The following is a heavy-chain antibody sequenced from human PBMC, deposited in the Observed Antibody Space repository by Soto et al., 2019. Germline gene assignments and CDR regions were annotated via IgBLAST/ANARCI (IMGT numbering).Heavy chain of an antibody. CDR2: ISGSGGGT. CDR3: ARDSYGYYYFDY. V-gene: IGHV3-23*01. J-gene: IGHJ4*02. Sequence: GGSLRLSCAASGFTFSSYAMSWVRQAPGKGLEWVSAISGSGGGTYYADSVKGRFTISRDNSKNTLYLQMNSLRAEDTAVYYCARDSYGYYYFDYWGQGTLVTVSS. CDR1: GFTFSSYA. D-gene: IGHD5-18*01.